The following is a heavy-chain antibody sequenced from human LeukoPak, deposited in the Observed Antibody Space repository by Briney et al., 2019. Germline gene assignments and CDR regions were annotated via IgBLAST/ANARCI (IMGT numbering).Heavy chain of an antibody. CDR1: GLTFNTYT. V-gene: IGHV3-23*01. Sequence: PGGSLRLSCAASGLTFNTYTMNWVRQAPGKGLEWVSGIGPSGAKTYYADSVKGRFTISRDNSKNTLYLQMNSLRVEDTAVYYCAKDRGIISDYWGQGTLVTVSS. CDR3: AKDRGIISDY. D-gene: IGHD3-10*01. J-gene: IGHJ4*02. CDR2: IGPSGAKT.